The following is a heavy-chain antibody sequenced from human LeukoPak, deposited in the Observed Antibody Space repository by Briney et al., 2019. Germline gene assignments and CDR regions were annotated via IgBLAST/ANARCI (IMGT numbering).Heavy chain of an antibody. D-gene: IGHD6-13*01. CDR3: AREVGSYSSSFSDAFDI. CDR1: GDSVSSNSAA. V-gene: IGHV6-1*01. J-gene: IGHJ3*02. CDR2: TYYRSKWYN. Sequence: SQTLSLTCAISGDSVSSNSAAWNWIRQSPSRGLEWLGRTYYRSKWYNAYAVSVTKRIPLTPNTSKTQFYLQLNSLTPEDTAVYYCAREVGSYSSSFSDAFDIWGQGTMVTVSS.